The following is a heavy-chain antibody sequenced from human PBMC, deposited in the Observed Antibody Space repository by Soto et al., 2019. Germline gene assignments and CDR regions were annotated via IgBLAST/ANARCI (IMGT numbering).Heavy chain of an antibody. D-gene: IGHD1-1*01. CDR2: ISAHNGNT. CDR3: ARGRYGDY. J-gene: IGHJ4*02. V-gene: IGHV1-18*01. Sequence: QVHLVQSGAEVKKPGASVKVSCKASGYTFTSYGITWVRQAPGQGLEWMGWISAHNGNTDYAQKFQGRVIVTRDTSTSTAYMELRSLRSDDTAVYYCARGRYGDYWGQGALVTVSP. CDR1: GYTFTSYG.